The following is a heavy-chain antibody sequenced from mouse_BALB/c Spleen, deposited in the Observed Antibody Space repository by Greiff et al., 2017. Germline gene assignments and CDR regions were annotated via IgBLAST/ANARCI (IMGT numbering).Heavy chain of an antibody. Sequence: VQLQQSGAELAKPGASVKMSCKASGYTFTSYWMHWVKQRPGQGLEWIGEINPSNGRTNYNEKFKSKATLTVDKSSSTAYMQLSSLTSEDSAVYYCARSSSFDYWGQGTTLTVSS. CDR2: INPSNGRT. V-gene: IGHV1S81*02. J-gene: IGHJ2*01. CDR3: ARSSSFDY. CDR1: GYTFTSYW.